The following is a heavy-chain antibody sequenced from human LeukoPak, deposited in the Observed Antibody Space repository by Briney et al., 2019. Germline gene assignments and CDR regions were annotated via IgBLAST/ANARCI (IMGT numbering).Heavy chain of an antibody. CDR2: INPSGGST. CDR3: ARSRWELPTDY. J-gene: IGHJ4*02. V-gene: IGHV1-46*01. D-gene: IGHD1-26*01. Sequence: MHWVRQAPGQGLEWMGIINPSGGSTSYAQKFQGRVTMTRDMSTSTVYMELSSLRSEDTAVYYCARSRWELPTDYWGQGTLVTVSS.